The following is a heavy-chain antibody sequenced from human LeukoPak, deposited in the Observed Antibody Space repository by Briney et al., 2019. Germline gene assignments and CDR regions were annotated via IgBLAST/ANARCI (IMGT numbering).Heavy chain of an antibody. Sequence: GGSLRLSCAASGFTFSSYAMSWVRQAPGRGLEWVSAISGSGGSTYYADSVKGRFTISRDNSKNTLYLQMNSLRAEDTAVYYCAKDLLRYFDSSATDYWGQGTLVTVSS. CDR2: ISGSGGST. V-gene: IGHV3-23*01. D-gene: IGHD3-9*01. CDR1: GFTFSSYA. CDR3: AKDLLRYFDSSATDY. J-gene: IGHJ4*02.